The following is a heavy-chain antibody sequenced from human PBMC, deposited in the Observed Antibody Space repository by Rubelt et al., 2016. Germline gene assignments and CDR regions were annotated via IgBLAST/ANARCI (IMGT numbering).Heavy chain of an antibody. CDR3: ARDRHNYGPVDY. D-gene: IGHD5-18*01. V-gene: IGHV4-34*01. Sequence: QVQLQQWGAGLLKPSETLSLTCAVYGGSFSDYYWSWIRQPPGKGLEWVGEINRSGSTNYNPPPHRRLTISVETSKNPFSLNLTSVTAADTAVYFCARDRHNYGPVDYWGQGILVTVSS. CDR1: GGSFSDYY. J-gene: IGHJ4*02. CDR2: INRSGST.